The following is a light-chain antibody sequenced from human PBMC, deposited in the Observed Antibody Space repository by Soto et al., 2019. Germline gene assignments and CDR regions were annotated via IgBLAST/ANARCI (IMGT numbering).Light chain of an antibody. V-gene: IGKV3-11*01. CDR3: QQRSNWPIT. J-gene: IGKJ1*01. CDR2: DAS. Sequence: IVLTQSPATLSLSPGERATLSCRASQSVSSYLAWYQLKPGQAPRLLIYDASNRATGIPARFSGSGSGTDFTLTISSLEPEDFAVYYCQQRSNWPITFGQGTKVDIK. CDR1: QSVSSY.